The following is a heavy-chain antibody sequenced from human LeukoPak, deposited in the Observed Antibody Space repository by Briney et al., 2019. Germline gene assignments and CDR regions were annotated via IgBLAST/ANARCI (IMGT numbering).Heavy chain of an antibody. CDR1: GGSISSFH. D-gene: IGHD1-7*01. CDR3: ARGAGTTGDWFDP. V-gene: IGHV4-59*01. Sequence: PSETLSLTCTVSGGSISSFHWSWIRQPPGKGLEWIAYIHYSGSTNYNPSLTSRVTISVDTSKNQFSLELSSVTAADTAVYYCARGAGTTGDWFDPWGQGTLVTVSS. J-gene: IGHJ5*02. CDR2: IHYSGST.